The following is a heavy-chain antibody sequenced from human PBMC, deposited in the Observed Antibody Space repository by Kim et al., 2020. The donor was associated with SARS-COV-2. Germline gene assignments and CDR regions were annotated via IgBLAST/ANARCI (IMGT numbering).Heavy chain of an antibody. J-gene: IGHJ5*02. V-gene: IGHV1-69*04. Sequence: SVKVSCKASGGTFSSYTISWVRQAPGQGLEWMGRIIPILGIANYAQKFQGRVTITADKSTSTAYMELSSLRSEDTAVYYCAREWWMGLRMYNWFDPWGQGTLVTVSS. CDR3: AREWWMGLRMYNWFDP. CDR2: IIPILGIA. D-gene: IGHD2-8*02. CDR1: GGTFSSYT.